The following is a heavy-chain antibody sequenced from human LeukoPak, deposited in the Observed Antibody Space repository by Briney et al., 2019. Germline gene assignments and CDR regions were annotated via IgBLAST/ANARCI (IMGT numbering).Heavy chain of an antibody. CDR1: GFTFSSYE. Sequence: GGSLRLSCAASGFTFSSYEMNWVRQAPGKGLEWVSYISSSGSTIYYADSVKGRFTISRDNAKNSLYLQMNSLRAEDTAVYYCARGTGVNYYYYYMDVWGKGTRSPSP. CDR3: ARGTGVNYYYYYMDV. D-gene: IGHD3-10*01. CDR2: ISSSGSTI. V-gene: IGHV3-48*03. J-gene: IGHJ6*03.